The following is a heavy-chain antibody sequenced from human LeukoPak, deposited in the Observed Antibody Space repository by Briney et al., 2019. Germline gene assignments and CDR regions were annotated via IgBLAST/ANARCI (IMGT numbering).Heavy chain of an antibody. CDR3: ARGNNWNDHGAFDI. D-gene: IGHD1-1*01. CDR1: GGSMNPYT. V-gene: IGHV4-4*07. Sequence: SETLSLTCTVSGGSMNPYTWTWIRQPAGKGLEWIGRSYTSGTTNYNRSLESRVTMSVDTSKNQFSLKLTSATVADTAVYYCARGNNWNDHGAFDIWDQGTLVTVSS. J-gene: IGHJ3*02. CDR2: SYTSGTT.